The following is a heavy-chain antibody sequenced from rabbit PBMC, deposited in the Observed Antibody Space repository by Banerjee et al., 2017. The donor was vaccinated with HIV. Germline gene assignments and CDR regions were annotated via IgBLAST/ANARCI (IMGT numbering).Heavy chain of an antibody. J-gene: IGHJ6*01. CDR1: GFDFSSNA. V-gene: IGHV1S47*01. CDR2: IYNGST. D-gene: IGHD4-2*01. Sequence: QEQLVESGGGLVQPEGSLTLTCKASGFDFSSNAMCWVRQAPGKGPEWVGCIYNGSTYYASWAKGRFTISKTSSITVTLQMTSLTAADTATYFCVRGGDWTLDLWGPGTLVTVS. CDR3: VRGGDWTLDL.